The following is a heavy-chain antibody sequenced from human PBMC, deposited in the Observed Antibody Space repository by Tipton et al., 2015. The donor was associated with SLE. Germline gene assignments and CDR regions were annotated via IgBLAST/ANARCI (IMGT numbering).Heavy chain of an antibody. J-gene: IGHJ3*02. Sequence: SGFTFSSYGMHWVRQAPGKGLEWVAFIRYDGSNKYYADSVKGRFTISRDNSKNTLYLQMNSLRAEDTAVYYCAGILRGAFDIWGQGTMVTVSS. CDR3: AGILRGAFDI. V-gene: IGHV3-30*02. D-gene: IGHD1-14*01. CDR1: GFTFSSYG. CDR2: IRYDGSNK.